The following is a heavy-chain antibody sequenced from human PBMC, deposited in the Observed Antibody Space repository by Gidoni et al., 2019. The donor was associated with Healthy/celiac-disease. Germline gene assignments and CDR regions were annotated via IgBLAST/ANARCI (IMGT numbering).Heavy chain of an antibody. CDR2: INAGNGNT. V-gene: IGHV1-3*01. CDR1: GYTFTSYA. D-gene: IGHD4-17*01. J-gene: IGHJ6*02. Sequence: QVQLVQSGAEVKKPGASVKVSCKASGYTFTSYAMHWVRQAPGQRLEGMGWINAGNGNTKYSQKFQGRVTITRDTSASTAYMEPSSLRSEDTAVYYCARDDGDYSYYYYYGMDVWGQGTTVTVSS. CDR3: ARDDGDYSYYYYYGMDV.